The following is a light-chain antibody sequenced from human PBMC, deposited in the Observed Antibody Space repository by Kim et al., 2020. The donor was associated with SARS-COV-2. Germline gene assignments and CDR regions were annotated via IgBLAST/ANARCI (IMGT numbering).Light chain of an antibody. V-gene: IGKV3-15*01. CDR1: QSVSRH. Sequence: SPGERAPPSRRASQSVSRHLAWYQQKPGQAPRHLIYGGSTRATGIPARFSGSGSVTEFILTLSRLQSEDFAVYLCQQYNNWPPMYTFGQGNKLEI. J-gene: IGKJ2*01. CDR3: QQYNNWPPMYT. CDR2: GGS.